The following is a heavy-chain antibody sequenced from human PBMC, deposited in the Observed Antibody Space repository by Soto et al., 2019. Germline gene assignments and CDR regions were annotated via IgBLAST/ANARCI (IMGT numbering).Heavy chain of an antibody. CDR3: ARVPWGTLYYYGMDV. CDR1: GGSISSGDYY. J-gene: IGHJ6*02. V-gene: IGHV4-30-4*01. Sequence: PPETLSLTCTVSGGSISSGDYYWSWIRQPPGKGLEWIGYIYYSGSTYYNPTLKSRVTISVDTSKNQFSLKLSSVTAADTAVYYCARVPWGTLYYYGMDVWGQGTTVTVSS. D-gene: IGHD2-2*01. CDR2: IYYSGST.